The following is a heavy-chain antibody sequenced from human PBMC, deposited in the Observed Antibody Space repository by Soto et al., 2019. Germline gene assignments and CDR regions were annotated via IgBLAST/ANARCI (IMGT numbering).Heavy chain of an antibody. CDR1: GGSISSYY. D-gene: IGHD6-13*01. J-gene: IGHJ6*01. Sequence: QVQLQESGPGLVKPSETLSLTCTVSGGSISSYYWSWIRQPPGKGLEWIGYIYYSGSTNHNPSLKSRVTISVDTSKNQFPLKLSSVTAADTVVYYCARDSIRYLDRRIGYSSSHLYYYCYHGMDVW. CDR3: ARDSIRYLDRRIGYSSSHLYYYCYHGMDV. V-gene: IGHV4-59*01. CDR2: IYYSGST.